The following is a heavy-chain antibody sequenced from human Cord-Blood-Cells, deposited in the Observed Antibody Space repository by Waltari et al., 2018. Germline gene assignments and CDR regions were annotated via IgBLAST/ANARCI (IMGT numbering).Heavy chain of an antibody. CDR2: INHSGST. CDR1: GGSFSGYY. V-gene: IGHV4-34*01. Sequence: QVQLQQWGAGLLKPSETLSLTCAVYGGSFSGYYWSWIRQPPGKGLERIGEINHSGSTNYNPSLKSRVTISVDTSKNQFSLKLSSVTAADTAVYYCARRGYSYGLIGPRHAFDIWGQGTMVTVSS. D-gene: IGHD5-18*01. J-gene: IGHJ3*02. CDR3: ARRGYSYGLIGPRHAFDI.